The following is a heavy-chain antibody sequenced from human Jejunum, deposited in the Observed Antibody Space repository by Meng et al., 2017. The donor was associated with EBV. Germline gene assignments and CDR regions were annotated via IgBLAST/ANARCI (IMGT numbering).Heavy chain of an antibody. CDR1: GFIVSNIY. J-gene: IGHJ5*01. CDR2: IYRDSTT. CDR3: AKRETSGWYDL. V-gene: IGHV3-53*01. Sequence: LVDSGRGLIHPGASLRLPCAAAGFIVSNIYFSWGRQAPGKGLEWVSVIYRDSTTHYADSVKGRFTMSRDNSKSTLFLQMDSLRAEDTAIYYCAKRETSGWYDLWGQGTLVTVSS. D-gene: IGHD6-19*01.